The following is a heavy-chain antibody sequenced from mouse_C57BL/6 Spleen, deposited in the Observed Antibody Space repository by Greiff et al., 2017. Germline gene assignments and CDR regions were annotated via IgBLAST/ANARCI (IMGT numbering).Heavy chain of an antibody. D-gene: IGHD1-1*01. CDR1: GYTFTSYW. J-gene: IGHJ4*01. CDR2: IDPNSGGT. Sequence: QVQLQQPGAELVKPGASVKLSCKASGYTFTSYWMHWVKQRPGRGLEWIGRIDPNSGGTKYNEKFKSKATLTVDKPSRTAYMQLSSLTSEDSAVYSCAGGYYGSSPYYAMDYWGQGTSVTVSS. CDR3: AGGYYGSSPYYAMDY. V-gene: IGHV1-72*01.